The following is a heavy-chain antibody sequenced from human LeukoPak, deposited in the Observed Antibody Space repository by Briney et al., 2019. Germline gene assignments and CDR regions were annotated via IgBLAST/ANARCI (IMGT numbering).Heavy chain of an antibody. D-gene: IGHD3-9*01. CDR3: AKDLTGYHDY. CDR1: GFTFSSFW. V-gene: IGHV3-74*01. CDR2: INTDGSTT. J-gene: IGHJ4*02. Sequence: PGGSLRLSCAASGFTFSSFWMHWVRQAPGKGLVWVSRINTDGSTTSYADSVKGRFTISRDNDNNTLYLQMNSLRAEDAAIYYCAKDLTGYHDYWGQGTLVTVSS.